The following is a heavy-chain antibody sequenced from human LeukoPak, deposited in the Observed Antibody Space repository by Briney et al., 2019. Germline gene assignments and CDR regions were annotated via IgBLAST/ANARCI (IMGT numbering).Heavy chain of an antibody. Sequence: SVKVSCKASGGTFSSYAIRWVRQAPGQGLEWMGGIIPIFGTANYAQKFQGRVTITTDESTSTAYMELSSLRSEDTAVYYCASSRTDYYDSSGLFDYWGQGTLVTVSS. D-gene: IGHD3-22*01. J-gene: IGHJ4*02. CDR3: ASSRTDYYDSSGLFDY. CDR2: IIPIFGTA. V-gene: IGHV1-69*05. CDR1: GGTFSSYA.